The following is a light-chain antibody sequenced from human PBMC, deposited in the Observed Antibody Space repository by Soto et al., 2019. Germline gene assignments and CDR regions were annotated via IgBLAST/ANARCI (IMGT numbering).Light chain of an antibody. CDR1: QSISSW. CDR3: QQYNSYST. V-gene: IGKV1-5*03. Sequence: DIQMTQSPSTLSASVGDRVTITCRASQSISSWLAWYQQKPGKAPKLLIYKATSLKSGVPSRFSGSGSGTEFTLTISRLHPDDFATYYCQQYNSYSTFGPGTKVDIK. J-gene: IGKJ3*01. CDR2: KAT.